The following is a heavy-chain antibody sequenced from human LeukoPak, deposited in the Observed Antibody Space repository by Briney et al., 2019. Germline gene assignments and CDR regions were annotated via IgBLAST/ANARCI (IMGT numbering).Heavy chain of an antibody. Sequence: GASVKVSCKASGYTFTGYYMHWVRQAPGQGLEWMGWINPNSGGTNYAQKFQGRVTMTRDTSISTAYMELSGLRSDDTAVYYCARDFSVVVVAATLDYWGQGTLVTVSS. D-gene: IGHD2-15*01. CDR2: INPNSGGT. CDR3: ARDFSVVVVAATLDY. J-gene: IGHJ4*02. V-gene: IGHV1-2*02. CDR1: GYTFTGYY.